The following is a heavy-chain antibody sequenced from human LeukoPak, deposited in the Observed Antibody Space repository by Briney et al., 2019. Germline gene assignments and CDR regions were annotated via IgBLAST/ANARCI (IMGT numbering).Heavy chain of an antibody. CDR2: INHSGST. V-gene: IGHV4-34*01. CDR1: GGSFSGYY. D-gene: IGHD3-10*01. CDR3: ARGGNGSGSYPVNWFDP. J-gene: IGHJ5*02. Sequence: SETLSLTCAVYGGSFSGYYWSWIRQSPGKGLEWIGEINHSGSTNYNPSLKSRVTISVDTSKNQFSLKLSSVTAADTAVYYCARGGNGSGSYPVNWFDPWGQGTLVTVSS.